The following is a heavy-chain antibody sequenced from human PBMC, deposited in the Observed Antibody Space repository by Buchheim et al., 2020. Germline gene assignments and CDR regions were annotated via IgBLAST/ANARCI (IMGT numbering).Heavy chain of an antibody. J-gene: IGHJ1*01. D-gene: IGHD3-22*01. CDR3: ARAALPYYYDSSGPGAFQH. V-gene: IGHV4-30-2*01. Sequence: QLQLQESGSGLVKPSQTLSLTCAVSGGSISSGGYSWSWIRQPPGKGLGWIGYIYHSGSTYYTPSLKSRVTISVNSSKNQFSLTLSSVTAADTAVYYCARAALPYYYDSSGPGAFQHGGQGTL. CDR1: GGSISSGGYS. CDR2: IYHSGST.